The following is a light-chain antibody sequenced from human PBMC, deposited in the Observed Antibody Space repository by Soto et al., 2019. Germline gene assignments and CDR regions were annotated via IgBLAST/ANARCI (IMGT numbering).Light chain of an antibody. CDR3: PQYNQWPIT. J-gene: IGKJ5*01. CDR1: QIISTY. Sequence: DIHMTQSPSSLSASVEDRVTITCRASQIISTYLNWYQQRAGLAPRLLIYAASSLQSGVPPRFSGSGSGTEFTLTISSLQSEDFAVFYCPQYNQWPITFGQVTRLEI. V-gene: IGKV1-39*01. CDR2: AAS.